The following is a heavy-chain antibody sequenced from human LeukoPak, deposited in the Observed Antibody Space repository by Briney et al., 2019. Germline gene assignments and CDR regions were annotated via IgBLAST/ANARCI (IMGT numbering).Heavy chain of an antibody. CDR3: ARVYQPPAIRPGRHNWFDP. CDR1: GFTVSSNY. CDR2: IYSGGST. D-gene: IGHD5-18*01. Sequence: PGGSLRLSCAASGFTVSSNYMSWVRQAPGKGLEWVSVIYSGGSTYYADSVKGRCTISRDNSKNTMYLQMHSLRAEDTAVYYGARVYQPPAIRPGRHNWFDPWGQGTLVTVSS. V-gene: IGHV3-53*01. J-gene: IGHJ5*02.